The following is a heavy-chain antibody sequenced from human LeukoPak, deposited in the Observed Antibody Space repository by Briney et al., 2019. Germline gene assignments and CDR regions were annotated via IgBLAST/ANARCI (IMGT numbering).Heavy chain of an antibody. CDR3: ARQGNWNYLSP. V-gene: IGHV4-59*08. Sequence: PSETLSLTCTVSGGSISSYYWSWIRQPPGKGLEWIGYIYYSGSTNYNPSLKSRVTISVDTSKNQFSLKVSSVTAADTAVYYCARQGNWNYLSPWGQGTLVTVSS. CDR1: GGSISSYY. J-gene: IGHJ4*02. CDR2: IYYSGST. D-gene: IGHD1-7*01.